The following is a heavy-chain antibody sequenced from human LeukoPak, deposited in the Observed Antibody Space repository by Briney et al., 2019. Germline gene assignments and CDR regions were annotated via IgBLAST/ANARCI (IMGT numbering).Heavy chain of an antibody. D-gene: IGHD4-17*01. V-gene: IGHV1-18*01. CDR3: ARWDRGTVTTEGGVGY. J-gene: IGHJ4*02. Sequence: ASVKVSCKASGYTFTSYGISWVRQAPGQGLEWMGWISAYNGNTNYAQKLQGRVTMTTDTSTSTAYMELRSLRSDDTAVYYCARWDRGTVTTEGGVGYWGQGTLVTVSS. CDR2: ISAYNGNT. CDR1: GYTFTSYG.